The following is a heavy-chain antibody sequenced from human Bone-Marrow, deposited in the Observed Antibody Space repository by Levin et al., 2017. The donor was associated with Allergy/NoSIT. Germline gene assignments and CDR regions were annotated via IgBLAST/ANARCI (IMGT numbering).Heavy chain of an antibody. V-gene: IGHV3-7*01. D-gene: IGHD3-9*01. Sequence: GGSLRLSCAASGFSLNTYWMSWVRQAPGKGLEWVANIKPDGTEKDYVDSVKGRFTISRDNGKNSLFLQLNSLRAEDTGVYYCAREARSYDVLTGYYYFGMDVWGQGTTVTVS. CDR2: IKPDGTEK. CDR1: GFSLNTYW. CDR3: AREARSYDVLTGYYYFGMDV. J-gene: IGHJ6*02.